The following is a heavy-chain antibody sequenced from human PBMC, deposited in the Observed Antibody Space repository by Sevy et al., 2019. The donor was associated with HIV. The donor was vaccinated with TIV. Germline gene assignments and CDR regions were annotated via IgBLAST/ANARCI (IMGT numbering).Heavy chain of an antibody. CDR1: GFTFGDYA. Sequence: GGSLRLSCTTSGFTFGDYAMNWVRQAPGKGLKWVAFLKRKADGGTVDHAASVKGRFTISRDDSKSIAYLQMNDLTTEDTGVYYCTRWKGLQSIFDYWGQRALVTVSS. CDR2: LKRKADGGTV. CDR3: TRWKGLQSIFDY. J-gene: IGHJ4*02. V-gene: IGHV3-49*04. D-gene: IGHD1-1*01.